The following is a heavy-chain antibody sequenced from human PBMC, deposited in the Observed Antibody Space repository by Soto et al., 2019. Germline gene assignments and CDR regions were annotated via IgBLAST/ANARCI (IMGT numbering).Heavy chain of an antibody. CDR3: ATVWFGESQH. CDR2: IYYSGNT. J-gene: IGHJ1*01. Sequence: QLQLQESGPGLVKPSETLSLTCTGSGGSISSSSYYWGWIRQPPGKGLEWIGSIYYSGNTSYNPSLKRRATISVDTSKNQSSLKLTSVPAADTAVYCCATVWFGESQHWGQGTLVTVSS. V-gene: IGHV4-39*01. D-gene: IGHD3-10*01. CDR1: GGSISSSSYY.